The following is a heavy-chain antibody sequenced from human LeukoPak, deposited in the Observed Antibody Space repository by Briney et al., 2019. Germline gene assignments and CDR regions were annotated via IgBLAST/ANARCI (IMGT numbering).Heavy chain of an antibody. Sequence: GGSLRLSCAASGLTFSGSAMSWVRQAPGKGLEWVSLVSGSGSSTYYADSVKGRFTISRDNSKNTLYLQMNSLRAEDTAVYYCSKVLVFVSANRYYFDFWGQGTLVTVSS. D-gene: IGHD2-15*01. J-gene: IGHJ4*02. V-gene: IGHV3-23*01. CDR3: SKVLVFVSANRYYFDF. CDR1: GLTFSGSA. CDR2: VSGSGSST.